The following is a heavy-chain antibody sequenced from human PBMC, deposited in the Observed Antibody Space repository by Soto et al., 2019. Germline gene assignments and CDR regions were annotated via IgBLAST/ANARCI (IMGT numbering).Heavy chain of an antibody. D-gene: IGHD5-18*01. CDR2: ISSSSSYI. Sequence: EVQLVESGGGLVKPGGSLRLSCAASGFTFSSYGMNWVRQAPGKGLEWVSSISSSSSYIYYADSVKGRFTISRDNAKNSLYLQMNSLRAEDTAVYYCARQDTAMVTSDYWGQGTLVTVSS. CDR1: GFTFSSYG. CDR3: ARQDTAMVTSDY. J-gene: IGHJ4*02. V-gene: IGHV3-21*01.